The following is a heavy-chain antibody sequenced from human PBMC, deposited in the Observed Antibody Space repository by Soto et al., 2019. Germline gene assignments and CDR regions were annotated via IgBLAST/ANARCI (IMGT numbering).Heavy chain of an antibody. CDR1: GFTFSSYS. Sequence: PGGSLRLSCAASGFTFSSYSMNWVRQAPGKGLEWVSYISSSSSTIYYADSVKGRFTISRDNAKNSLYLQMNSLRDEDTAVYYCARDLLGYCSSTGCYTGYYGMDVWGQGTTVTVSS. D-gene: IGHD2-2*02. V-gene: IGHV3-48*02. J-gene: IGHJ6*02. CDR3: ARDLLGYCSSTGCYTGYYGMDV. CDR2: ISSSSSTI.